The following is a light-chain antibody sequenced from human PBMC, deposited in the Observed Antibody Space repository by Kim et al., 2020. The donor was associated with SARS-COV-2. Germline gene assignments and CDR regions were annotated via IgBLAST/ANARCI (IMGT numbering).Light chain of an antibody. J-gene: IGLJ3*02. V-gene: IGLV2-11*01. CDR3: CSYAGSYTWV. Sequence: GQSVTISCTGTSSDVGGYTHVSWYQQHPGKAPKLMIYDVSKRPSGVPDRFSGSKSGNPASLTISGLQAEDEADYYCCSYAGSYTWVFGGGTQLTVL. CDR2: DVS. CDR1: SSDVGGYTH.